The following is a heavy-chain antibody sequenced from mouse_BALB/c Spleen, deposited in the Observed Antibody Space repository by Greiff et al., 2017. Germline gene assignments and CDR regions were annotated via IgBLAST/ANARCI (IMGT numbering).Heavy chain of an antibody. CDR2: IYPGDGST. V-gene: IGHV1S56*01. D-gene: IGHD2-12*01. J-gene: IGHJ4*01. CDR1: GYTFTSYY. Sequence: VKVVESGPELVKPGASVKMSCKASGYTFTSYYIHWVKQRPGQGLEWIGWIYPGDGSTKYNEKFKGKTTLTADKSSSTAYMLLSSLTSEDSAIYFCARGVPYDRYAMDYWGQGTSVTVSS. CDR3: ARGVPYDRYAMDY.